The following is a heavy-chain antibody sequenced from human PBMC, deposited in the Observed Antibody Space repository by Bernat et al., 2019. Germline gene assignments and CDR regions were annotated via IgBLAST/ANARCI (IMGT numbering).Heavy chain of an antibody. CDR3: ARGDYDTYYFDY. Sequence: EVQLVESGGGLIQPGGSLRLSCAASGFTVSSNYMSWVRQAPGKGLEWVSVFYSGGSTYYADYVKGRFTITRDNSKNTLYLQMNSLRAEDTAVYYCARGDYDTYYFDYGGQGTLVTVSS. J-gene: IGHJ4*02. CDR1: GFTVSSNY. D-gene: IGHD3-22*01. CDR2: FYSGGST. V-gene: IGHV3-53*01.